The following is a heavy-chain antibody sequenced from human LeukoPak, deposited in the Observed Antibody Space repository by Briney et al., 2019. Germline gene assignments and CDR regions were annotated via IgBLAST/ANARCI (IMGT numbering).Heavy chain of an antibody. V-gene: IGHV3-21*01. CDR3: ARDFDYYDSSGYRDY. D-gene: IGHD3-22*01. Sequence: GGSLRLSCTASGFTFGDYAMSWFRQAPGKGLEWVSSISSSSSYIYYADSVKGRFTISRDNAKNSLYLQMNSLRAEDTAVYYCARDFDYYDSSGYRDYWGQGTLVTVSS. J-gene: IGHJ4*02. CDR1: GFTFGDYA. CDR2: ISSSSSYI.